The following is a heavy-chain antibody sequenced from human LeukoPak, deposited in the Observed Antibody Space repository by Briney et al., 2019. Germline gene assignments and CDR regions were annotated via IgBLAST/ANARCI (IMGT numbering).Heavy chain of an antibody. J-gene: IGHJ6*03. CDR2: IIPIFGTA. V-gene: IGHV1-69*13. CDR1: GGTFSSYA. CDR3: ASMGGSYFTPYYYYYMDV. D-gene: IGHD1-26*01. Sequence: ASVKVSCKASGGTFSSYAISWVRQAPGQGLEWMGGIIPIFGTANYAQKFQGRVTITADESTSTAYMELSSLRSEDTAVYYCASMGGSYFTPYYYYYMDVWGKGTTVTISS.